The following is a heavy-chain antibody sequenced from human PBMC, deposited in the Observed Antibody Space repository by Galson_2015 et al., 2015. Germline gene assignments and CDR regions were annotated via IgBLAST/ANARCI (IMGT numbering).Heavy chain of an antibody. CDR1: GGSISSSNW. CDR2: IYHSGST. D-gene: IGHD3-10*01. CDR3: ARLIERESNFDY. J-gene: IGHJ4*02. V-gene: IGHV4-4*02. Sequence: ETLSLTCAVSGGSISSSNWWSWVRQPPGKGLEWIGEIYHSGSTNYNPSLKSRVTISVDKSKNQFSLKLSSVTAADTAVYYCARLIERESNFDYWGQGTLVTVSS.